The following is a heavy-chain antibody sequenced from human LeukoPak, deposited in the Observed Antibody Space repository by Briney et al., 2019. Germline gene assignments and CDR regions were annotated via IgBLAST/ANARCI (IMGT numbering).Heavy chain of an antibody. D-gene: IGHD6-19*01. Sequence: ASVKVSCKASGYTFTSYGISWVRQAPGQGLEWMGWISAYNGNTNYAQKLQGRVTMTTDTSTSTAYMELSSLRSEDTAVYYCASPSSSGWYRMDYWGQGTLVTVSS. CDR2: ISAYNGNT. CDR3: ASPSSSGWYRMDY. J-gene: IGHJ4*02. CDR1: GYTFTSYG. V-gene: IGHV1-18*01.